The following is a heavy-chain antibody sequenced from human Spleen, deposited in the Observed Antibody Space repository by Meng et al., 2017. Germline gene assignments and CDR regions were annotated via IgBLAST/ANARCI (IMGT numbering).Heavy chain of an antibody. D-gene: IGHD6-19*01. CDR2: ISSDGSNK. CDR1: GFTFSTYA. Sequence: GESLKISCAASGFTFSTYAMHWVRQAPGKGLEWVAVISSDGSNKNYADSVRGRFTFSRDNFRNTVYVQMNSLRPEDTAVYYCVRGGRGSDDAFDIWGQGTMVTVSS. V-gene: IGHV3-30*04. J-gene: IGHJ3*02. CDR3: VRGGRGSDDAFDI.